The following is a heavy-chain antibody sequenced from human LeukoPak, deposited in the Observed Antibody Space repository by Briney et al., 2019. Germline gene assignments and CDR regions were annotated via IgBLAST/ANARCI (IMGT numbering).Heavy chain of an antibody. V-gene: IGHV3-53*01. J-gene: IGHJ4*02. CDR3: ARVLSSGWYYFDY. D-gene: IGHD6-19*01. Sequence: GGSLRLSCAASGFTFSSYAMSWVRQAPGKGLEWVSIIYSGGSTFYADSVKGRFAISRDNSKNTLYLQMNSLRAEDTAVYYCARVLSSGWYYFDYWGQGTLVTVSS. CDR1: GFTFSSYA. CDR2: IYSGGST.